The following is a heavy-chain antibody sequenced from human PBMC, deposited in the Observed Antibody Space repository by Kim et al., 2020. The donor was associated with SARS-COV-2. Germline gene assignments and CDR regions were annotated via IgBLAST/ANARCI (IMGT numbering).Heavy chain of an antibody. Sequence: GGSLRLSCAASGFTFSSYAMHWVRQAPGKGLEWVAVISYDGSNKYYADSVKGRFTISRDNSKNTLYLQMNSLRAEDTAVYYCARCFPGKAVAGTFDYWGQGTLVTVSS. V-gene: IGHV3-30*04. CDR3: ARCFPGKAVAGTFDY. CDR1: GFTFSSYA. CDR2: ISYDGSNK. D-gene: IGHD6-19*01. J-gene: IGHJ4*02.